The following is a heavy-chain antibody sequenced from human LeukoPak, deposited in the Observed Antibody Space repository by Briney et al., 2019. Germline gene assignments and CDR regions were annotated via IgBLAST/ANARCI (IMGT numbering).Heavy chain of an antibody. Sequence: SETLSLTCAVYGGSFSGYYWSWIRQPPGKGLEWIGYAYYSGHTNYNSSLKSRVTMSLDTSKSQFSLRLSSVTAADTAVYFCARHPFSTPFDYWGPGTLVTVSS. J-gene: IGHJ4*02. CDR2: AYYSGHT. CDR1: GGSFSGYY. V-gene: IGHV4-59*08. CDR3: ARHPFSTPFDY. D-gene: IGHD2/OR15-2a*01.